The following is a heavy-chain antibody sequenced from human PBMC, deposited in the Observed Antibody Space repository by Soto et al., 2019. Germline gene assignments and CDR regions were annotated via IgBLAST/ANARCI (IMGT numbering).Heavy chain of an antibody. CDR3: AKVRYCSSTSCSYGMDV. D-gene: IGHD2-2*01. CDR1: GLTFSSYG. Sequence: PGGSLRLSCAASGLTFSSYGMHWVRQAPGKGLEWVAVISYDGSNKYYADSVKGRFTISRDNSKNTLYLQMNSLRAEDTAVYYCAKVRYCSSTSCSYGMDVWGQGTTVTVSS. CDR2: ISYDGSNK. J-gene: IGHJ6*02. V-gene: IGHV3-30*18.